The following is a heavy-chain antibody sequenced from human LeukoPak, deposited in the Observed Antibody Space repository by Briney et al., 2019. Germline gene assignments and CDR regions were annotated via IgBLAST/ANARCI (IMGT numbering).Heavy chain of an antibody. CDR1: GYTFTNYY. D-gene: IGHD5-24*01. CDR2: INPTGGSA. V-gene: IGHV1-46*01. CDR3: ARDRSGIRWRWFDP. Sequence: ASVKVSCKTSGYTFTNYYIHWVRQAPGQGLEWMGMINPTGGSASYAQKFQGRVTMTSDTSTSTIYLELSSLRFEDTAVYYCARDRSGIRWRWFDPWGQGTLVTVSS. J-gene: IGHJ5*02.